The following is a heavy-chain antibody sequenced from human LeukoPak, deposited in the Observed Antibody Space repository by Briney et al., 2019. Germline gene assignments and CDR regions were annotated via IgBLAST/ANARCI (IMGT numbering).Heavy chain of an antibody. J-gene: IGHJ5*02. Sequence: GGXLRLSCAASEFTFSTYWMNWVRQAPGKGLEWVANIKQDGSEKYYVDSVKGRFTISRDNAKNSLYLQMNSLRAEDTAVYYCARELYVSSWFDHWGQGTLVTVSS. CDR1: EFTFSTYW. V-gene: IGHV3-7*03. CDR3: ARELYVSSWFDH. D-gene: IGHD2-8*01. CDR2: IKQDGSEK.